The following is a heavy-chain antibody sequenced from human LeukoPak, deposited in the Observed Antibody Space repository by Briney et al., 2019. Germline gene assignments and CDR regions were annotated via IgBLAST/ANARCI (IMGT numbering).Heavy chain of an antibody. D-gene: IGHD3-10*01. CDR2: ISAYNGNT. CDR1: GYTFTSYG. V-gene: IGHV1-18*01. Sequence: ASVKVSCKASGYTFTSYGISWVRQAPGQGLEWMGWISAYNGNTNYAQKLQGRVTITTDTSTSTAYMELRSLRSDDTAVYYCARDRRDRGRRFTDPSLDYWGQGTLVTVSS. J-gene: IGHJ4*02. CDR3: ARDRRDRGRRFTDPSLDY.